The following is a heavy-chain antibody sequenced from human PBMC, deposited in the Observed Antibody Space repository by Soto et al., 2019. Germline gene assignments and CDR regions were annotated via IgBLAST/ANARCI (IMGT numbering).Heavy chain of an antibody. D-gene: IGHD5-12*01. V-gene: IGHV4-34*01. J-gene: IGHJ6*02. CDR2: INHSGST. Sequence: SETLSLTCAVYGGSFSGYYWSWIRQPPGKGLEWIGEINHSGSTNYNPSLKRRVTISVDTSKNQFSLKLSSVTAADTAVYYCARGKYSRGMDVWGQGTTVTVSS. CDR1: GGSFSGYY. CDR3: ARGKYSRGMDV.